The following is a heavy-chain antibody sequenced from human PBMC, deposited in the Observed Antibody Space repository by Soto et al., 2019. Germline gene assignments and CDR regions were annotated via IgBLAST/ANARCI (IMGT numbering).Heavy chain of an antibody. J-gene: IGHJ6*02. CDR1: GGSISSSSYY. Sequence: QLQLQESGPGLVKPSETLSLTCTVSGGSISSSSYYWGWIRQPPGKGLEWIGSIYYSGSTYYNPSIKSRVTISVDTSKNQFSLKLSSVTAADTAVYYCARLMQDDFWSCYYRYSYGMDVWGQGTTVTVSS. V-gene: IGHV4-39*01. D-gene: IGHD3-3*01. CDR2: IYYSGST. CDR3: ARLMQDDFWSCYYRYSYGMDV.